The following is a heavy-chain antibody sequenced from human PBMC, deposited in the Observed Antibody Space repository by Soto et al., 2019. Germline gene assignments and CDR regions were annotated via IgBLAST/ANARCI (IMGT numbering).Heavy chain of an antibody. V-gene: IGHV1-18*01. CDR3: ARDRLGHQLGNWFDP. D-gene: IGHD2-2*01. CDR1: GYTFTSYG. Sequence: QVQLVQSGAEVKKPGASVKVSCKASGYTFTSYGISWVRQAPGQGLEWMGWISAYNGNTNYAQKLQGRVTMTTDTPARTDYMELKSLRSDDTAVYYCARDRLGHQLGNWFDPWGQGTLVTVSS. J-gene: IGHJ5*02. CDR2: ISAYNGNT.